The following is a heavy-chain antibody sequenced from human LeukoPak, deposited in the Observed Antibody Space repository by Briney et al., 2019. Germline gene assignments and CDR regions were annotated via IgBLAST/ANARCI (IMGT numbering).Heavy chain of an antibody. CDR2: INPNSGGT. CDR3: ARGRIVVVPAAIRGPYNWFDP. J-gene: IGHJ5*02. V-gene: IGHV1-2*02. D-gene: IGHD2-2*02. Sequence: ASVKVSCKASGYTFTGYYMHWVRQARGQGLEWMGWINPNSGGTNYARKFQGRVTMTRDTSISTAYMELSRLRSDDTAVYYCARGRIVVVPAAIRGPYNWFDPWGQGTLVTVSS. CDR1: GYTFTGYY.